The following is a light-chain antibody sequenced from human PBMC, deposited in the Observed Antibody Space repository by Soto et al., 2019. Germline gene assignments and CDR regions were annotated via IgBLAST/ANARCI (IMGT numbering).Light chain of an antibody. J-gene: IGKJ5*01. Sequence: EVVLTQSPGTLSLSPGERVTLSCRASQSVRTNYLAWYQQKPGQAPRLVVYGASSRATGVPDRFSASGSGTDFTLKITRVEAEDVGIYYCMQTVQIPVTFGQGTRLEI. V-gene: IGKV3-20*01. CDR2: GAS. CDR3: MQTVQIPVT. CDR1: QSVRTNY.